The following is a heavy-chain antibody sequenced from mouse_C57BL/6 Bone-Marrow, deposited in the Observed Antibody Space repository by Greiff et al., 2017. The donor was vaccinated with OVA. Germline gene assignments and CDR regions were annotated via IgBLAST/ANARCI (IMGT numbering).Heavy chain of an antibody. CDR1: GFTFTDYY. Sequence: EVMLVESGGGLVQPGGSLSLSCAASGFTFTDYYMSWVRQPPGKALEWLGFIRNKANGYTTEYSASVKGRFTISRDNSQSILYLQMNALRAEDSATYYCARSLGALGAMDYWGQGTSVTVSS. D-gene: IGHD3-1*01. CDR2: IRNKANGYTT. V-gene: IGHV7-3*01. J-gene: IGHJ4*01. CDR3: ARSLGALGAMDY.